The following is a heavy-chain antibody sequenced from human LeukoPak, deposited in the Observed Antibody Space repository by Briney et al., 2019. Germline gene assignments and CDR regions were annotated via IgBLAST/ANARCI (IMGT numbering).Heavy chain of an antibody. Sequence: GGSLRLSCAASGFTFSSYEMNWVRQAPGKGLEWVSYISSSGSTIYYADSVKGRFTISRDNAKNSLYLQMNSLRAEDTALYHCAREWRVRGVTSINYYYYMDVWGKGTTVTISS. CDR3: AREWRVRGVTSINYYYYMDV. CDR2: ISSSGSTI. V-gene: IGHV3-48*03. D-gene: IGHD3-10*01. J-gene: IGHJ6*03. CDR1: GFTFSSYE.